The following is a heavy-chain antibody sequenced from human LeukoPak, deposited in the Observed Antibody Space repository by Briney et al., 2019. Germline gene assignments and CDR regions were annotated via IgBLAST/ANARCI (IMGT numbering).Heavy chain of an antibody. J-gene: IGHJ4*02. CDR3: ACDFGVVNPGPP. CDR1: GYTFTSCG. V-gene: IGHV1-18*01. D-gene: IGHD3-3*01. CDR2: ISAYNGNT. Sequence: ASVKVSCKASGYTFTSCGISWVRQAPGQGLEWMGWISAYNGNTNYAQKLQGRVTMTRNTSISTAYMELSSLRSEDTAVYYCACDFGVVNPGPPWGQGTLVTVSS.